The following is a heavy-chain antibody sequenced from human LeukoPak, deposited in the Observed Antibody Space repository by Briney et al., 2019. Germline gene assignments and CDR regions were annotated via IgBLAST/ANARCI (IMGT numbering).Heavy chain of an antibody. CDR3: AKVRTLLWFGELSNFDY. D-gene: IGHD3-10*01. V-gene: IGHV3-23*01. CDR2: ISGSGGST. Sequence: GGSLRLSCAASGFTFGSYAMNWVRQAPGKGLEWVSAISGSGGSTYYPDSVKGRFTISRDNSKNTLYLQMNSLRAEDTAVYYCAKVRTLLWFGELSNFDYWGQGTLVTVSS. CDR1: GFTFGSYA. J-gene: IGHJ4*02.